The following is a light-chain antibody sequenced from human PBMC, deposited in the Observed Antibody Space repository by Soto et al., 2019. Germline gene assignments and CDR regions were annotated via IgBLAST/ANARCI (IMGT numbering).Light chain of an antibody. J-gene: IGLJ2*01. Sequence: SYELTQPPSVSVSPGQTASITCSGDKLGNKYACWYQQKPGQSPVLVIYQDIKRPSGIPERFSGSNSGNTATLTISGTQAMDEADYYCQAWDSSPVVFGGGTKVTVL. CDR2: QDI. CDR1: KLGNKY. V-gene: IGLV3-1*01. CDR3: QAWDSSPVV.